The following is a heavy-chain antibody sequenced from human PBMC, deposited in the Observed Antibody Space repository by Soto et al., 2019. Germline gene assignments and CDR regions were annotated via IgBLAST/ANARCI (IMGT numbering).Heavy chain of an antibody. J-gene: IGHJ4*02. CDR3: ARVYCGGGSCYSVDY. D-gene: IGHD2-15*01. CDR2: INSDGRST. Sequence: EVQLVESGGGLVQPGGSLRLSCAASGFTFSSYWMHWVRQAPGKGLVWVSRINSDGRSTTYADSVKGRFTISRDNAKNTLYLQMNSLRAEDTAVYYCARVYCGGGSCYSVDYWGQGTLVTVSS. CDR1: GFTFSSYW. V-gene: IGHV3-74*01.